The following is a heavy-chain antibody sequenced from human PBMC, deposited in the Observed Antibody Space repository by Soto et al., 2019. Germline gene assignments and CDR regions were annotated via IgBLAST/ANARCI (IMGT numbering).Heavy chain of an antibody. CDR1: GGSISSYY. J-gene: IGHJ4*02. Sequence: QVQLQESGPGLVKPSETLSLTCTVSGGSISSYYWSWIRQPPGKGLEWIGYIYYSGSTNYNPSLKSRVTISVDTSKNQFSLKLSSVTAADTAVYYCARQGSAGYYGSGSYIATWIDYWGQGTLVTVSS. CDR3: ARQGSAGYYGSGSYIATWIDY. V-gene: IGHV4-59*08. CDR2: IYYSGST. D-gene: IGHD3-10*01.